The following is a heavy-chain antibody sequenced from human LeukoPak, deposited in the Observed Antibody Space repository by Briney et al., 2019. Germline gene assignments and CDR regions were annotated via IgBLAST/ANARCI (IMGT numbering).Heavy chain of an antibody. V-gene: IGHV3-23*01. CDR1: GFTFSSYA. D-gene: IGHD2-21*02. J-gene: IGHJ4*02. CDR2: ISGSGGST. Sequence: GGSLRLSGAASGFTFSSYAMSWVRQAPGKGLEWVSAISGSGGSTYYADSVKGRFTISRDNSKNTLYLQMNSLRAEDTAVYYCANGMTATPLSNYWGQGTLVTVSS. CDR3: ANGMTATPLSNY.